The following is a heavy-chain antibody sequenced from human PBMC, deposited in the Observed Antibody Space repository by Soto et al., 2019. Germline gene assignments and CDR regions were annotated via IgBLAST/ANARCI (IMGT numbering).Heavy chain of an antibody. Sequence: QVQLVQSGTEVKKPGASVKVSCKASGYTFSNYAFSWVRQAPGQGLEWMGWIGTYNGNTNYSQKFQDRVTLTTDTSTSTAYMELRNLRFDDTAVYYCARDLSRLDYWGQGTLVIVSS. V-gene: IGHV1-18*01. J-gene: IGHJ4*02. CDR1: GYTFSNYA. CDR3: ARDLSRLDY. D-gene: IGHD6-19*01. CDR2: IGTYNGNT.